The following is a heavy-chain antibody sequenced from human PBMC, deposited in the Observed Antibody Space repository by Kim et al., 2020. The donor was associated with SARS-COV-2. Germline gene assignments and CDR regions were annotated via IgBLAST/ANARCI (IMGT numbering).Heavy chain of an antibody. CDR1: GFTFSDYG. V-gene: IGHV3-30*18. J-gene: IGHJ4*02. D-gene: IGHD5-12*01. Sequence: GGSLRLSCAASGFTFSDYGMHWVRQAPGRGLEWVAIISNAGNNNYYVDSVKGRFTISRDNSKNTVYLHMTSLRAEDTAVYYCAKDGEFGYGDYVGFFDNWGQGTLVTVSS. CDR3: AKDGEFGYGDYVGFFDN. CDR2: ISNAGNNN.